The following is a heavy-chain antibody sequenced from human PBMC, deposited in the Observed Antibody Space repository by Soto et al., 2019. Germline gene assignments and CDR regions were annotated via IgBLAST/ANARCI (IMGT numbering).Heavy chain of an antibody. CDR2: IYYRWST. V-gene: IGHV4-39*01. Sequence: QLQLQESGPGLVKPSETLSLTCTVSGGSISSSSYYWGWIRQPPGKGLEWIGSIYYRWSTYYNPSLKRRGTISVDTSKNQFSLKLSFVTAADTAVYYCARHAGTYYYGSGSYKDPFDYWGQGTLVTVSS. CDR1: GGSISSSSYY. CDR3: ARHAGTYYYGSGSYKDPFDY. J-gene: IGHJ4*02. D-gene: IGHD3-10*01.